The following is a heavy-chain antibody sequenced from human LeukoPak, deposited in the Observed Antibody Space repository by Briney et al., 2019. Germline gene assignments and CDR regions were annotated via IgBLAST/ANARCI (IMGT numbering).Heavy chain of an antibody. J-gene: IGHJ4*02. V-gene: IGHV3-74*01. CDR1: GFTFSSYW. Sequence: PGGSLRLSCAASGFTFSSYWMHWVRQAPGKGLVWVSRIKSDGSSTSYADSVKGRFTISRDNAKNTLYLQMNSLRAEDTAVYYCARDGERYGDYLVDYWGQGTLVTVSS. CDR2: IKSDGSST. CDR3: ARDGERYGDYLVDY. D-gene: IGHD4-17*01.